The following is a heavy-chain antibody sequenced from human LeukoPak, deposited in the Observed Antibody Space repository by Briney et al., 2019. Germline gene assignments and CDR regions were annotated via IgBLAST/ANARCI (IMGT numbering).Heavy chain of an antibody. V-gene: IGHV1-18*01. Sequence: ASVKVSCKASAYTFTSYGISWVRQAPGQGLEWMGWISAYNGNTNYAQKLQGRVTMTTDTSTSTAYMELRSLRSDDTAVYYCARDTGTPAKDAFDIWGQGTMVTVSS. CDR2: ISAYNGNT. J-gene: IGHJ3*02. CDR3: ARDTGTPAKDAFDI. CDR1: AYTFTSYG. D-gene: IGHD1/OR15-1a*01.